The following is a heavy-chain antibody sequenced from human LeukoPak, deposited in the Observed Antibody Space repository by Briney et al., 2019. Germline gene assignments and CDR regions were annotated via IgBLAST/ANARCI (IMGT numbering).Heavy chain of an antibody. D-gene: IGHD3-10*01. Sequence: SETLSLTCAVSGYSISSGYYWGWIRQPPGKGLEWIGVIYHSGSTYYNPSLKSRVTISVDTSKNQFSLKLSSVTAADTAVYYCARVELWFDGNWFDPWGQGTLVTVSS. CDR3: ARVELWFDGNWFDP. J-gene: IGHJ5*02. CDR1: GYSISSGYY. CDR2: IYHSGST. V-gene: IGHV4-38-2*01.